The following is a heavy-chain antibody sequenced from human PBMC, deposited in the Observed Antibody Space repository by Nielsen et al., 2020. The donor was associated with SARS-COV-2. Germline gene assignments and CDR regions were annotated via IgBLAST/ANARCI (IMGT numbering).Heavy chain of an antibody. V-gene: IGHV1-46*01. CDR2: INPSGGST. J-gene: IGHJ6*02. D-gene: IGHD4-17*01. Sequence: WVRQAPGQGLEWMGIINPSGGSTSYAQKFQGRVTMTRDTSTGTVYMELSSLRSEDTAVYYCARERGGDYHYYYYGMDVWGQGTTVTVSS. CDR3: ARERGGDYHYYYYGMDV.